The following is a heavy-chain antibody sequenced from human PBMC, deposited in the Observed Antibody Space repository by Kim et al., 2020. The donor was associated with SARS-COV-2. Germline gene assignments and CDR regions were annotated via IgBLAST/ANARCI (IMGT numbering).Heavy chain of an antibody. CDR1: GGSVSSGSYY. J-gene: IGHJ6*02. CDR3: ARGARNDYYGMDV. Sequence: SETLSLTCTVSGGSVSSGSYYWSWIRQPPGKGLEWIGYIYYSGSTNYNPSLKSRVTISVDTSKNQFSLKLSSVTAADTAVYYCARGARNDYYGMDVWGQG. CDR2: IYYSGST. V-gene: IGHV4-61*01.